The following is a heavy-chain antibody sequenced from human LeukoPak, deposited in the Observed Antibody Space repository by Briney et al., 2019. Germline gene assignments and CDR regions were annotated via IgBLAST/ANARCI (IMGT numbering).Heavy chain of an antibody. CDR1: GGSFNGYY. V-gene: IGHV4-34*01. D-gene: IGHD5-12*01. J-gene: IGHJ6*03. CDR2: INHSGST. CDR3: ASQATTLGSYYYYYYMDV. Sequence: SETLSLTCAVYGGSFNGYYWSWIRRPPGKGLEWIGEINHSGSTNYNPSLKSRVTISVDTSKNQFSLKLSSVTAADTAVYYCASQATTLGSYYYYYYMDVWGKGTTVTVSS.